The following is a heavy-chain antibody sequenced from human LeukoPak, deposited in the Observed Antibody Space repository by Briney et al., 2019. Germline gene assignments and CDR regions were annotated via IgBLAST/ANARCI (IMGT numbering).Heavy chain of an antibody. V-gene: IGHV1-24*01. CDR3: ATDLDSSGYYGLRGEDWFDP. Sequence: ASVKVSCKVSGYTLTELSMHWVRQAPGKGLEWMGGFDPEDGETIYAQKFQGRVTMTEDTSTDTAYMELSSLRSEDTAVYYCATDLDSSGYYGLRGEDWFDPWGQGTLVTVSS. J-gene: IGHJ5*02. CDR2: FDPEDGET. D-gene: IGHD3-22*01. CDR1: GYTLTELS.